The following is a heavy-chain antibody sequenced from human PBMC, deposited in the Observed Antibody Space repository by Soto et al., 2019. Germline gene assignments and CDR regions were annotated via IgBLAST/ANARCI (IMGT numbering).Heavy chain of an antibody. D-gene: IGHD2-2*01. Sequence: PSETLSLTCTVSGGSISSGGSYWGWIRQPPGKGLEWIGYIYYSGNTYFNPSLKSRVTLSVDTSKNQFSLNLSSVTAADTAVYYCVRSCSNTKCHFDYWGQGTLVTVSS. J-gene: IGHJ4*02. V-gene: IGHV4-30-4*01. CDR3: VRSCSNTKCHFDY. CDR1: GGSISSGGSY. CDR2: IYYSGNT.